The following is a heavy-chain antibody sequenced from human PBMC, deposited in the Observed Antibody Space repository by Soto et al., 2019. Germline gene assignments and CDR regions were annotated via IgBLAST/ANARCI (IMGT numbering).Heavy chain of an antibody. Sequence: VASVKVSCKASGYTFTSYDINWVRQATGQGLEWMGWMNPNSGNTGYAQKFQGRVTMTRDISIATAHMELSSLRSDDTAIYYCARMATFGSLNWFDPWGQGTLVTVSS. D-gene: IGHD3-16*01. V-gene: IGHV1-8*02. CDR1: GYTFTSYD. J-gene: IGHJ5*02. CDR3: ARMATFGSLNWFDP. CDR2: MNPNSGNT.